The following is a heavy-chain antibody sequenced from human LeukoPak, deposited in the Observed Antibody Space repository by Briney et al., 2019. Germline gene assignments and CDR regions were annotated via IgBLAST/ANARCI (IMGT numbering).Heavy chain of an antibody. CDR2: ITTSGSTT. J-gene: IGHJ5*02. D-gene: IGHD6-13*01. Sequence: GGALRLSCAASIFTFSSYEMNWVRQAPGKGLEWMSYITTSGSTTYYADSVKGRFTISRDKAKNSLYLQMNGLRPEDTAIYYCVRFGTPVRGSRSSWFDPWGQGTLVTVSS. CDR1: IFTFSSYE. CDR3: VRFGTPVRGSRSSWFDP. V-gene: IGHV3-48*03.